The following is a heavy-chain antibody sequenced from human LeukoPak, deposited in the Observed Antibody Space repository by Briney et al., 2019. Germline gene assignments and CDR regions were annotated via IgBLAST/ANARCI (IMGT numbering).Heavy chain of an antibody. V-gene: IGHV1-69*04. D-gene: IGHD3-10*01. J-gene: IGHJ5*02. CDR2: IIPILGIA. Sequence: ASVKVSCKASGGTFSSYAISWVRQAPGQGLEWMGRIIPILGIANYAQKFQGRVTITADKSTSTAYMELSSLRSEDTAVYYCARSRVREFSSMNWFDPWGQGTLVTVSS. CDR1: GGTFSSYA. CDR3: ARSRVREFSSMNWFDP.